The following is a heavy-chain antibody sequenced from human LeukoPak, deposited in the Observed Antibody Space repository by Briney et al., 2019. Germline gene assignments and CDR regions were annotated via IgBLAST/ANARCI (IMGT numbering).Heavy chain of an antibody. Sequence: PSETLSLTCAVSGYSISSGYYWGWIRQPPGKRLEWIGSVYHSGTTYYIPSLESRVTISVDTSKNQFSLKVSSVTAADTAVYFCARGISTTGHDYWGQGTLVTVSS. D-gene: IGHD2/OR15-2a*01. CDR1: GYSISSGYY. CDR3: ARGISTTGHDY. J-gene: IGHJ4*02. CDR2: VYHSGTT. V-gene: IGHV4-38-2*01.